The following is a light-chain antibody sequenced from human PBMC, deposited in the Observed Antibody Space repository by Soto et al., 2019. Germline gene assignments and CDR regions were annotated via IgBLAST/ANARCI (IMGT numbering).Light chain of an antibody. J-gene: IGLJ1*01. CDR1: SSDIGAYDY. CDR3: FSFTTTSTHV. Sequence: ALTQPASLSGSPGQSITISCTGTSSDIGAYDYVSWFQQHPGKAPKLMISEVNNRPSGVSNRFSGSKSGNTAYLTISGLQVEDEAAYFCFSFTTTSTHVFGTGTKVTVL. V-gene: IGLV2-14*01. CDR2: EVN.